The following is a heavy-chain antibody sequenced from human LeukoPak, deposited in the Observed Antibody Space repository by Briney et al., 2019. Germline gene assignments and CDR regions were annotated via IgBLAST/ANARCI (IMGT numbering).Heavy chain of an antibody. Sequence: GESLRLSCAASGFTFSTYNMNWVRQAPGKGLEWVSSITSSSSYIYYAGSVKGRFTISRDNAKNSLYLQMNSLRAEDTAVYYCAELGITMIGGVWGKGTTVTISS. CDR1: GFTFSTYN. J-gene: IGHJ6*04. V-gene: IGHV3-21*01. D-gene: IGHD3-10*02. CDR3: AELGITMIGGV. CDR2: ITSSSSYI.